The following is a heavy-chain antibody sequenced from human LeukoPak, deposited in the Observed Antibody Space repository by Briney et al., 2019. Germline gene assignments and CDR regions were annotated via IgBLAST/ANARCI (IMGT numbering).Heavy chain of an antibody. D-gene: IGHD6-25*01. Sequence: SETLSLTCAVYGGSFSGYSWRWIRQPPGKGLEGIGEINHSSSTNYNPFLMRRVTISVDTSKKQFSLKLSSVTAADEAVYYCARRASVRAAAFDIWGQGTMVTVSS. CDR2: INHSSST. V-gene: IGHV4-34*01. CDR3: ARRASVRAAAFDI. CDR1: GGSFSGYS. J-gene: IGHJ3*02.